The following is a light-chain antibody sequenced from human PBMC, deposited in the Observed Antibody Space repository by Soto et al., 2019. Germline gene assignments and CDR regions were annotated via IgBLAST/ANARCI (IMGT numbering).Light chain of an antibody. J-gene: IGKJ3*01. CDR1: QSVSNY. V-gene: IGKV3-20*01. CDR2: AAS. Sequence: EIVLTQSPGTLSLSPGERATLSCRASQSVSNYLAWYQQRPGQAPRLLIYAASTRAAGIPDRFSGSGSGTDFTLTISRLVPEDFAVFYCQHYGRSPIFNFGPGTTVDIK. CDR3: QHYGRSPIFN.